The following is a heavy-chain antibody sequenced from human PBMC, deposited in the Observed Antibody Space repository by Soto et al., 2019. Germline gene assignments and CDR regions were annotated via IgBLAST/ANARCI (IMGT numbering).Heavy chain of an antibody. J-gene: IGHJ4*02. D-gene: IGHD3-10*01. CDR1: GFTFSDYY. Sequence: GSLRLSCAASGFTFSDYYMSWIRQPPGKGLEWIGYIYYSGSTYYNPSLKSRVTISVDTSKNQFSLRLSSVTAADTAVYYCARRGSGSYSDYWGQGTLVTVSS. CDR3: ARRGSGSYSDY. V-gene: IGHV4-59*08. CDR2: IYYSGST.